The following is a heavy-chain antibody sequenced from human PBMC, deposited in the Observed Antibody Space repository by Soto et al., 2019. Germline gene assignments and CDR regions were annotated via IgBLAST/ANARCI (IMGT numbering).Heavy chain of an antibody. Sequence: ASVKVSCKASGYTFTGYYMHWVRQAPGQGLEWMGWINPNSGGTNYAQKFQGRFTMTRDTSISTAYMELSRLRSDDTAVYYCASRNSSGWYYFDYWGQGTLVTVSS. D-gene: IGHD6-19*01. CDR2: INPNSGGT. V-gene: IGHV1-2*02. CDR3: ASRNSSGWYYFDY. CDR1: GYTFTGYY. J-gene: IGHJ4*02.